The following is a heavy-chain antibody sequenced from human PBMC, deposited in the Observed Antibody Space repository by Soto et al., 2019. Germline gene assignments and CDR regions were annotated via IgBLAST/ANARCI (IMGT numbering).Heavy chain of an antibody. J-gene: IGHJ4*02. Sequence: SETLSLTCTVSGYSISNGYYWGWIRQSPEKGLEWIGTIYHSGTTYYNPSLKSRVIMSIDTSKNQFSLNLNSVTAADTAVYYCARAGEYSGYSDYWGQGTLVTVS. D-gene: IGHD1-26*01. V-gene: IGHV4-38-2*02. CDR2: IYHSGTT. CDR3: ARAGEYSGYSDY. CDR1: GYSISNGYY.